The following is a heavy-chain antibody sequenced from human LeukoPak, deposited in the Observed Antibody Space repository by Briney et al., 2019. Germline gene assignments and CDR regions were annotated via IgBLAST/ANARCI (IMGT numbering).Heavy chain of an antibody. D-gene: IGHD3-10*01. Sequence: GGSLRLSCAASGLTFSTYAMSWVRQAPGKGLEWVSAISGSGGNTFFADSVKGRFTIFRDNSKNTAYLQMNSLRAEDTAVYYCAKGNYYGSGSYGYFDYWGQGTLVTVSS. CDR1: GLTFSTYA. V-gene: IGHV3-23*01. CDR2: ISGSGGNT. CDR3: AKGNYYGSGSYGYFDY. J-gene: IGHJ4*02.